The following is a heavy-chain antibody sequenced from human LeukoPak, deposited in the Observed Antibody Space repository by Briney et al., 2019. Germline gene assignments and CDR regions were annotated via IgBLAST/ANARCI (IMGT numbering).Heavy chain of an antibody. CDR2: INAGNGNT. Sequence: ASVKVSCKASGYTFTSYAMHWVRQAPGQRLEWMGWINAGNGNTKYSQKFQGRVTITRDTSASTAYMELGSLRSEDTAVYYCARDRPYCSSTSCYYYFDYWGQGTLVTVSS. D-gene: IGHD2-2*01. J-gene: IGHJ4*02. CDR3: ARDRPYCSSTSCYYYFDY. V-gene: IGHV1-3*01. CDR1: GYTFTSYA.